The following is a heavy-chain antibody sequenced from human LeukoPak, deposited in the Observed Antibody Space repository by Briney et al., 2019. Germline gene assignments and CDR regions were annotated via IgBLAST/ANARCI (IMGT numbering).Heavy chain of an antibody. J-gene: IGHJ6*03. D-gene: IGHD6-25*01. Sequence: SETLSLTCTVSGDSIIGYYSSWIRQSPGKGLEWIGYIYYRGNTNYNPSLKSRVTISIDTSKNQFSLRLSSVTTADTAIYYCAKVGSDDHYMDVWGKGTTVTVSS. CDR2: IYYRGNT. V-gene: IGHV4-59*01. CDR3: AKVGSDDHYMDV. CDR1: GDSIIGYY.